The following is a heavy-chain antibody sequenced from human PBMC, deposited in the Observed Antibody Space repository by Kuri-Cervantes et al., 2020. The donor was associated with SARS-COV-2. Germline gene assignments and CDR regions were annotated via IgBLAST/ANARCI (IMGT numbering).Heavy chain of an antibody. V-gene: IGHV1-46*01. Sequence: ASVKVSCKASGYTFASYYMHWVRQAPGQGLEWMGIINPSGGSTSYAQKFQGRVTMTRDTSTSTVYMELSSLRSDDTAVYYCARDLWDPNYYVAMDVWGQGTTVTVSS. CDR1: GYTFASYY. D-gene: IGHD3-10*02. CDR2: INPSGGST. J-gene: IGHJ6*02. CDR3: ARDLWDPNYYVAMDV.